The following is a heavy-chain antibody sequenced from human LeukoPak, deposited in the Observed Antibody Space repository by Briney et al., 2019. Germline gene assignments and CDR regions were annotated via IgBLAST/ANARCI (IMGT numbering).Heavy chain of an antibody. CDR1: GGSFSGYY. CDR2: INHSGST. V-gene: IGHV4-34*01. CDR3: ARGGGWYGYYFDY. Sequence: SETLSLTCAVYGGSFSGYYWSWIRQPPGKGLEWIGEINHSGSTNYNPSLKSRVTISVDTSKNQFSLNLSSVTAADTAVYYCARGGGWYGYYFDYWGQGTLVTVSS. D-gene: IGHD6-19*01. J-gene: IGHJ4*02.